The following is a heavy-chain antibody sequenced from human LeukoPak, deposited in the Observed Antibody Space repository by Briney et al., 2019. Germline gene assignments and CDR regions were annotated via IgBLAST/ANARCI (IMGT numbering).Heavy chain of an antibody. D-gene: IGHD6-19*01. J-gene: IGHJ4*02. CDR2: TRSKANSYTT. CDR1: GFTFSSYG. V-gene: IGHV3-72*01. Sequence: GGSLRLSCAASGFTFSSYGMHWVRQAPGKGLEWVGRTRSKANSYTTEYAASVKGRFTISRDDSKNSLYLQMSSLKTEDTAVYYCARAGYSSGWYFDYWGQGTLVTVSS. CDR3: ARAGYSSGWYFDY.